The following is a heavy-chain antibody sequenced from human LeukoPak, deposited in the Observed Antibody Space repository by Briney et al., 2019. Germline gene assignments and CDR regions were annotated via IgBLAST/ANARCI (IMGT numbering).Heavy chain of an antibody. V-gene: IGHV3-53*01. Sequence: GGSLRLSCAASGXTISNNYMSWVRQAPGKGLEWVSVIYSGASTYYADSVKGRFTISRDNSKNTLSLQMNSLRAEDTAVYYCVYGGALDYWGQGTLVTVSS. CDR3: VYGGALDY. D-gene: IGHD3-10*01. CDR2: IYSGAST. J-gene: IGHJ4*02. CDR1: GXTISNNY.